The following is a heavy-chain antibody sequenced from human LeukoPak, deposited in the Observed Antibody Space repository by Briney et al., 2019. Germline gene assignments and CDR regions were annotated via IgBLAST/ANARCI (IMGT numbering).Heavy chain of an antibody. Sequence: GGSLRLSCAASGFTFSNAWMSWVRQAPGKGLGWVGRIKSKYDGGNTDYAAPVKGRFTISRDDSKNTVYLQMNSPKSEDTALYYCTTDDGSSGNPLDDWGQGTLVTVSS. J-gene: IGHJ4*02. CDR2: IKSKYDGGNT. CDR1: GFTFSNAW. D-gene: IGHD3-22*01. V-gene: IGHV3-15*01. CDR3: TTDDGSSGNPLDD.